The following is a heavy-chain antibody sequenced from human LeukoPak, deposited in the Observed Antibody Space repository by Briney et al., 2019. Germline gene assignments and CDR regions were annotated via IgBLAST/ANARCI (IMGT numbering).Heavy chain of an antibody. V-gene: IGHV4-34*01. D-gene: IGHD4-17*01. CDR1: GGSFSGYY. CDR2: INHSGST. CDR3: ARLPTVTTTMVRPPYYYYGMDV. J-gene: IGHJ6*02. Sequence: SETLSLTCAVHGGSFSGYYWSWVRQPPGKGLEWIGEINHSGSTNYNPSLKSRVTISVDTSKNQFSLKLSSVTAADTAVYYCARLPTVTTTMVRPPYYYYGMDVWGQGTTVTVSS.